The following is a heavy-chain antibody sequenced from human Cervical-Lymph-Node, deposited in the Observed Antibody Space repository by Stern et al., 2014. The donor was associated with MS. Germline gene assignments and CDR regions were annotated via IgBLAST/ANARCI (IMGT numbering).Heavy chain of an antibody. CDR2: INSDGSRT. Sequence: EVHLVESGGALVQPGGSLTLTCAASGLTFRGSWMHWVRQAPGKGLVWVSRINSDGSRTDYADSVKGRFTISRDNAKNTLYLQMNSLRAEDTAVYYCARDPSYYDVYYYYGMDVWGQGTTVIVSS. D-gene: IGHD3-22*01. J-gene: IGHJ6*02. CDR3: ARDPSYYDVYYYYGMDV. V-gene: IGHV3-74*01. CDR1: GLTFRGSW.